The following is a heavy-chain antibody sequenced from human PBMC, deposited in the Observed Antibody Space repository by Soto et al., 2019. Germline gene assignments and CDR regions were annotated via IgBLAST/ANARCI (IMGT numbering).Heavy chain of an antibody. CDR3: AKAKSDGSGSYVPNLFDY. V-gene: IGHV3-23*01. CDR1: GFTFSSYA. Sequence: PGGSLRLSCAASGFTFSSYAMNWVRQAPGKGLEWVSTIRGSGDSTYYADSVKGRFTISRDNSKNTLYLQMNSLTADDTAVYYCAKAKSDGSGSYVPNLFDYWGQGTLVTVSS. D-gene: IGHD3-10*01. J-gene: IGHJ4*02. CDR2: IRGSGDST.